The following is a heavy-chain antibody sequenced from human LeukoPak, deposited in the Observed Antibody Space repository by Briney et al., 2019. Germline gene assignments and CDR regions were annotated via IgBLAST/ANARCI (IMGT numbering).Heavy chain of an antibody. D-gene: IGHD5-18*01. V-gene: IGHV4-4*08. CDR3: ARGLDTAKVGY. Sequence: SETLSLTCTVSGASISDYYWTWIRQPPGKGLEWLGHIHPSGSTYSNPSLRSRVTVSVDTPKNQFSLTLSSVTAADTAMYFCARGLDTAKVGYWGQGTLVTVSS. CDR2: IHPSGST. J-gene: IGHJ4*02. CDR1: GASISDYY.